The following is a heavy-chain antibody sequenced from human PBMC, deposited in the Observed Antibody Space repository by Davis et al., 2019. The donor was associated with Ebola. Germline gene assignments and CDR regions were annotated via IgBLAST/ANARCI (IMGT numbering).Heavy chain of an antibody. CDR2: IKSSGETT. Sequence: GGSLRLSCAASGFTFSNYWMSWVRQAPGKGLEWVSYIKSSGETTYYADSLKGRFTISRDNAKNSLFLQMNSLRDEDTAVYYCVRGRGYCNGGSCYLDVWGQGTTVTVSS. CDR3: VRGRGYCNGGSCYLDV. D-gene: IGHD2-15*01. J-gene: IGHJ6*02. V-gene: IGHV3-48*02. CDR1: GFTFSNYW.